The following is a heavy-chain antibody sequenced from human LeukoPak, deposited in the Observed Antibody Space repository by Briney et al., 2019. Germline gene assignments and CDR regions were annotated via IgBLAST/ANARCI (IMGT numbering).Heavy chain of an antibody. Sequence: SKTLSLTCTVSGYSISSGYYWGWIRQPPGKGLEWIGSIYHSGSTYYNPSLKSRVTISVDTSKNQFSLKLSSVTAADTAVYYCASGSSPPYYWGQGTLVTVSS. V-gene: IGHV4-38-2*02. D-gene: IGHD6-13*01. CDR2: IYHSGST. CDR1: GYSISSGYY. CDR3: ASGSSPPYY. J-gene: IGHJ4*02.